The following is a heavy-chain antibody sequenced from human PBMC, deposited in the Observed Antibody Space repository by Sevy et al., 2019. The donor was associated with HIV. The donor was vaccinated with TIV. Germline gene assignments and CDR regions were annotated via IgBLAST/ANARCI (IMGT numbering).Heavy chain of an antibody. CDR1: GFTFDDYG. J-gene: IGHJ4*02. CDR3: AKDMRASGSHASVNH. V-gene: IGHV3-9*01. CDR2: ISWNSGRI. D-gene: IGHD1-26*01. Sequence: GGSLRLSCAASGFTFDDYGMHWVRQAPGKGLEWVSGISWNSGRIDYADSVKGRFTISRDNAKNSLYLQMNSLRAEDTALYYCAKDMRASGSHASVNHWGQGTLVTVSS.